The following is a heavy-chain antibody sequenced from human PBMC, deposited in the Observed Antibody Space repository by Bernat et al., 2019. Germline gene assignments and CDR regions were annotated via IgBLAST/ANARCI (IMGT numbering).Heavy chain of an antibody. J-gene: IGHJ6*02. D-gene: IGHD3-22*01. V-gene: IGHV2-26*01. Sequence: QVTLNESGPVLVKPTETLTLTCTVSGFSLSNARMGVSWIRQPPGKALEWLAHIFSNDEKSYSTSLKSRLTISKDTYKSQVVLTMTNMDPVDTATYYCARIDRGSSGYDYCYYYGMDVWGQGTTVTVSS. CDR1: GFSLSNARMG. CDR3: ARIDRGSSGYDYCYYYGMDV. CDR2: IFSNDEK.